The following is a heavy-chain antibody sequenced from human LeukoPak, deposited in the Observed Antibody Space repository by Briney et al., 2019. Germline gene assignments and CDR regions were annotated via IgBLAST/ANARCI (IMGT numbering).Heavy chain of an antibody. CDR3: ARDDCSSTSCYGDYYYGMDV. Sequence: GGSLRLSCAASGFTFSNHYMHWVRQAPGKGLVSVSRIDPNGRYTSYADPVKGRFTISRDNAKNSLYLQMNSLRDEDTAVYYCARDDCSSTSCYGDYYYGMDVWGQGTTVTVSS. CDR2: IDPNGRYT. D-gene: IGHD2-2*01. J-gene: IGHJ6*02. V-gene: IGHV3-74*01. CDR1: GFTFSNHY.